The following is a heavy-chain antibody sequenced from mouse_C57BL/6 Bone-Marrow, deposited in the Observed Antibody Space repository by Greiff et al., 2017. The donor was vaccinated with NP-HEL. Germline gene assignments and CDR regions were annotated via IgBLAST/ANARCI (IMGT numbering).Heavy chain of an antibody. CDR1: GYTFTNYW. J-gene: IGHJ4*01. V-gene: IGHV1-63*01. CDR2: IYPGGGYT. D-gene: IGHD2-1*01. Sequence: QVQLKQSGAELVRPGPSVKMSCKASGYTFTNYWIGWAKQRPGHGLEWIGDIYPGGGYTNYNEKFKGKATLTADKSSSTAYMQFSSLTSEDSAIYYCAIYYNYAMDYWGQGTSVTVSS. CDR3: AIYYNYAMDY.